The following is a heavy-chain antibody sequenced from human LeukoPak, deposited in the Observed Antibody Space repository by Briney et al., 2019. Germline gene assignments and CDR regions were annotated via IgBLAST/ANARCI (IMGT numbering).Heavy chain of an antibody. Sequence: GSSLRLSRSPSGLTFSSNAMHWVRQAPGKGLEWVAVIWYDGSAKNYADSVKDRFTISRDNSKNTLDLQMNSLRAEDTAVYYCAKDASSYSGSYFDSWGQGTLVTVSS. J-gene: IGHJ4*02. D-gene: IGHD1-26*01. CDR1: GLTFSSNA. V-gene: IGHV3-33*06. CDR2: IWYDGSAK. CDR3: AKDASSYSGSYFDS.